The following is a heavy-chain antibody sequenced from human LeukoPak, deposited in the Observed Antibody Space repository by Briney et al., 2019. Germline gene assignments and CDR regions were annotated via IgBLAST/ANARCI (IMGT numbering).Heavy chain of an antibody. CDR2: ISSVSGYI. CDR3: ARDWRTQVLHPYYFEY. J-gene: IGHJ4*02. D-gene: IGHD3-16*01. Sequence: GGSLRLSCAASEFTFSSYSMNWVRQAPGRGLEWVSFISSVSGYIYYADSVKDRFTISRDNARNSLYLQMNSLRAEDTAVYYCARDWRTQVLHPYYFEYWGQGVLVTVSS. CDR1: EFTFSSYS. V-gene: IGHV3-21*01.